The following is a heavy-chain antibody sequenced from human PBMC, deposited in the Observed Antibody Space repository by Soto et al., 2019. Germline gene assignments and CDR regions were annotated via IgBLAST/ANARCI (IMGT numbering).Heavy chain of an antibody. J-gene: IGHJ4*02. Sequence: ASVPVSCKASGYTFTSYGMSRVRQAPGQGLEWMGWITAYNGNKNYAQKLQGRVTMTTDTSRSTAYRELGSLRSDDTAVYYWARDRVGRVFDYWGQGNLV. CDR2: ITAYNGNK. CDR3: ARDRVGRVFDY. V-gene: IGHV1-18*01. CDR1: GYTFTSYG. D-gene: IGHD2-15*01.